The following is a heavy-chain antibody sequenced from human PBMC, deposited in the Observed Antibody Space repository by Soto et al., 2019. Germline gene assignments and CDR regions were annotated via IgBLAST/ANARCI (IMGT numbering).Heavy chain of an antibody. V-gene: IGHV1-18*01. J-gene: IGHJ4*02. D-gene: IGHD7-27*01. CDR1: GYTFNMYG. CDR3: ARRTLGSAIGVGDY. CDR2: ITADNGDT. Sequence: ASVKVSCKTSGYTFNMYGISWVRQSPGQGREWLGWITADNGDTKYTQKVQDRVTMTMDTSTTTAYMELRSLTSDDTAVYYCARRTLGSAIGVGDYWGQGTLVTASS.